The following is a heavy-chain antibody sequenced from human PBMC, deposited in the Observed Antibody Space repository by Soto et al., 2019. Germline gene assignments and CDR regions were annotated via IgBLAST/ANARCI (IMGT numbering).Heavy chain of an antibody. J-gene: IGHJ4*02. CDR2: ISGGGGSK. Sequence: PGGSLRLSWAASGFTFSSYAMTWVRQAPGKGLEWVSGISGGGGSKYYSYSVKGRFTISRYKSKGTLYLHMNSRRAEDTAIYYCAQDREGASHDSSGYFDYWGKGSLVTVSS. D-gene: IGHD3-22*01. CDR1: GFTFSSYA. V-gene: IGHV3-23*01. CDR3: AQDREGASHDSSGYFDY.